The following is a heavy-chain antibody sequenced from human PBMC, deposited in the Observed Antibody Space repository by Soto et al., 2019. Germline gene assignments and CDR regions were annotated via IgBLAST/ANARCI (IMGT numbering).Heavy chain of an antibody. D-gene: IGHD2-15*01. CDR3: AREGTDWSGGSCYGCY. Sequence: QVQLVQSGAEVKKPGSSVKVSCKASGGTFSSYAISWVRQAPGPGLEWMGGIIPIFCTANYAQKFQGSVTITADESTSTAYMELRSLRSEDTVVDDCAREGTDWSGGSCYGCYWGNGTLVTVSS. J-gene: IGHJ1*01. CDR1: GGTFSSYA. V-gene: IGHV1-69*12. CDR2: IIPIFCTA.